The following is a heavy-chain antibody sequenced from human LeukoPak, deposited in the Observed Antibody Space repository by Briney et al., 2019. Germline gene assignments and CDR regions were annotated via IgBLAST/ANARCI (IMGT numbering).Heavy chain of an antibody. D-gene: IGHD1-26*01. Sequence: SETLSLTCTVSGDSISSYYWSWIRQPPGKGLEWIGYIYYSGSTNYNPSLKSRVTISVDTSKNQFSLNLSSVTAADTAVYYCARGWGYFDYWGQGTLVTVSS. CDR1: GDSISSYY. V-gene: IGHV4-59*01. CDR2: IYYSGST. CDR3: ARGWGYFDY. J-gene: IGHJ4*02.